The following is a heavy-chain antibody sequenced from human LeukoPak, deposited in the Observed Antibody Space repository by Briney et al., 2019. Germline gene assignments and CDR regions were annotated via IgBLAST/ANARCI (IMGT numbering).Heavy chain of an antibody. J-gene: IGHJ5*02. CDR3: ATTGYYYDSSLS. D-gene: IGHD3-22*01. CDR1: GGSISSDSYY. CDR2: IYYSGTT. Sequence: PSETLSLTCTVSGGSISSDSYYWGWVRQPPGKGLEWIGSIYYSGTTYYNSSLKSRVTISIGMSKNQFSLKLTSMTAADTAVYYCATTGYYYDSSLSWGQGTLVTVSS. V-gene: IGHV4-39*07.